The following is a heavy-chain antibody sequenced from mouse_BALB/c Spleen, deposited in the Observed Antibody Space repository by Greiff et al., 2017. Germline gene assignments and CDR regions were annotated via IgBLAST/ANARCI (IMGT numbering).Heavy chain of an antibody. D-gene: IGHD2-14*01. Sequence: DVKLVESGGGLVKPGGSLKLSCAASGFTFSDYYMYWVRQTPEKRLEWVATISDGGSYTYYPDSVKGRFTISRDNAKNNLYLQMSSLKSEDTAMYYCARAYYRYDWFAYWGQGTLVTVSA. V-gene: IGHV5-4*02. CDR1: GFTFSDYY. CDR2: ISDGGSYT. J-gene: IGHJ3*01. CDR3: ARAYYRYDWFAY.